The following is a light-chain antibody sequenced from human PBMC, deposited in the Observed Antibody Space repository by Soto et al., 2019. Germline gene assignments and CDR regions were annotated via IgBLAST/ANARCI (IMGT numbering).Light chain of an antibody. CDR2: KAS. J-gene: IGKJ1*01. Sequence: DIQMTQSPSTLSASVGDRVTITCRASQSISSWLAWYQHKPGKAPKLLIYKASSLESGVPSRFSGSGSGTEFTLTISSLQPDDFATYCCQQYNSYFPTWTFGQGTKVEIK. V-gene: IGKV1-5*03. CDR1: QSISSW. CDR3: QQYNSYFPTWT.